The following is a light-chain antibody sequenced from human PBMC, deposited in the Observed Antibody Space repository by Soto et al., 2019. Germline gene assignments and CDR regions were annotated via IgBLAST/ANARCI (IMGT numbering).Light chain of an antibody. V-gene: IGLV2-8*01. CDR2: EVI. CDR3: SSYASSSTL. CDR1: SSDVGSYNY. Sequence: QSALTQPPSASGSPGQSVTISCTGTSSDVGSYNYVSWYQQHPGKAPKLMIYEVIKRPSGVPDRFSGSKSGNTASLTVSGLQAEDDADYYCSSYASSSTLFGGGTKLTVL. J-gene: IGLJ2*01.